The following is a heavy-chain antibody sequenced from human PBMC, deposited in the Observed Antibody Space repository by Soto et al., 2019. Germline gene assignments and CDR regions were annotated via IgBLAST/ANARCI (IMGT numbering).Heavy chain of an antibody. J-gene: IGHJ4*02. CDR3: AKDNPTIAY. CDR2: ISYDGSDK. CDR1: GFTFSSSG. Sequence: QVQLVESGGGVVQPGRSLRLSCAVSGFTFSSSGMHWVRQAPGKGLEWVAIISYDGSDKYYADSVEGRFTISRDNSKNTLFLQMNSLRPEDTAVYYCAKDNPTIAYWGQGTLATVSS. V-gene: IGHV3-30*18. D-gene: IGHD1-1*01.